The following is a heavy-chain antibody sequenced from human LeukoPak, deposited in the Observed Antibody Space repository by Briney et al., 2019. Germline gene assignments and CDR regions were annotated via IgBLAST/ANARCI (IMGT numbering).Heavy chain of an antibody. CDR3: ALGYYYDSSGPAAFDY. CDR2: IYSGGST. V-gene: IGHV3-53*01. D-gene: IGHD3-22*01. CDR1: GFTVSSNY. J-gene: IGHJ4*02. Sequence: GGSLRLSCAASGFTVSSNYMSWVRQAPGKGLEWVSVIYSGGSTYYADAVKGRFPISRDNSKNTLYLQMNSLRAEDTAVYYCALGYYYDSSGPAAFDYWGQGTLVTVSS.